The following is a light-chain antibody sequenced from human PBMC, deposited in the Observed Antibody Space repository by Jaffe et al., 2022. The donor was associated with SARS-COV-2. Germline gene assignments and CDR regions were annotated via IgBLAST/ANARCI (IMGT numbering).Light chain of an antibody. CDR3: GTWDNSLTTYV. V-gene: IGLV1-51*01. CDR1: SSNIGNNV. Sequence: QSVLTQPPSVSAAPGQKVTISCSGSSSNIGNNVVSWYQQLPGRAPKLLIYDSDKRLSGIPDRFSGSRSGTSATLGITGLQTGDEADYYCGTWDNSLTTYVFGTGTEVAVL. J-gene: IGLJ1*01. CDR2: DSD.